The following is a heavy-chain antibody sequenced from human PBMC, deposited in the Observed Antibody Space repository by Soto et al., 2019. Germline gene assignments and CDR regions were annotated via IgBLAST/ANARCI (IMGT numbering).Heavy chain of an antibody. CDR2: ISSSSSYI. J-gene: IGHJ4*02. CDR3: ARDPGITIFGVVISPYFDY. CDR1: GFTFSSYS. Sequence: PGGSLRLSCAASGFTFSSYSMNWVRQAPGKGLEWVSSISSSSSYIYYADSVKGRFTISRDNAKNSLYLQMNSLRAEDTAVYYCARDPGITIFGVVISPYFDYWGQGTLVTVSS. D-gene: IGHD3-3*01. V-gene: IGHV3-21*01.